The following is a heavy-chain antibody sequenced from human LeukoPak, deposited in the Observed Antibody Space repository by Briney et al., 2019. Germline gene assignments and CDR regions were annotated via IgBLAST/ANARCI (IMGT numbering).Heavy chain of an antibody. Sequence: VASVKVSCKASGYTFTSYGISWVRQAPGQGLEWMGWISAYNGNTNYAQKLQGRVTMTTDTSTSTAYMELRSLRSDDTAVYYCARDPRYYGSGSNRGNWFDPWGQGTLVTVSS. V-gene: IGHV1-18*01. CDR3: ARDPRYYGSGSNRGNWFDP. D-gene: IGHD3-10*01. CDR1: GYTFTSYG. CDR2: ISAYNGNT. J-gene: IGHJ5*02.